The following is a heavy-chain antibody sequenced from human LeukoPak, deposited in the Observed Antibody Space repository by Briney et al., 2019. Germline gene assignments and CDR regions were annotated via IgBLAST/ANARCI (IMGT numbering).Heavy chain of an antibody. J-gene: IGHJ3*02. Sequence: ASVKVSCKASGYTFTGYYMHWVRQAPGQGLEWMGWTNPNSGGTNYAQKFQGRVTMTRDTSISTAYMELSRLRSDDTAVYYCAKSVLLWFGELLYGDAFDIWGQGTMVTVSS. D-gene: IGHD3-10*01. V-gene: IGHV1-2*02. CDR1: GYTFTGYY. CDR3: AKSVLLWFGELLYGDAFDI. CDR2: TNPNSGGT.